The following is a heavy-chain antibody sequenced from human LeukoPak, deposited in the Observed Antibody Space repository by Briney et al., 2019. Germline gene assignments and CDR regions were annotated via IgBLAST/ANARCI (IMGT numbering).Heavy chain of an antibody. CDR3: ARTRGGITMIVVVISGVDY. V-gene: IGHV3-23*01. CDR2: ISGSGGST. Sequence: QPGGSLRLSCAASGFTFSSYAMSWVRQAPGKGLEWVSAISGSGGSTYYADSVKGRFTISRDNSKNTLYLQMNSLGAEDTAVYYCARTRGGITMIVVVISGVDYWGQGTLVTVSS. CDR1: GFTFSSYA. D-gene: IGHD3-22*01. J-gene: IGHJ4*02.